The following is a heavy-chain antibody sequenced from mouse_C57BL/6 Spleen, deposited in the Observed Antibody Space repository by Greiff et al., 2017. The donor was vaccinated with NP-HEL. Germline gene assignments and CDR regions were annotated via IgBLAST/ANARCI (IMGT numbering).Heavy chain of an antibody. V-gene: IGHV1-64*01. Sequence: QVQLQQPGAELVKPGASVKLSCTASGYTFTSYWMHWVKQRPGQGLEWIGMIHPNSGSTNYNEKFKSKATLTVDKSSSTAYMQLSSLTSEDSAVYYCARSYSNYAGMYYFDYWGQGTTLTVSS. J-gene: IGHJ2*01. D-gene: IGHD2-5*01. CDR1: GYTFTSYW. CDR3: ARSYSNYAGMYYFDY. CDR2: IHPNSGST.